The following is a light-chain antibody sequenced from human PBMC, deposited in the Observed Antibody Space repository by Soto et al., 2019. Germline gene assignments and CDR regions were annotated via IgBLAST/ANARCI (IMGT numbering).Light chain of an antibody. CDR1: QSFLYSSNNKNY. CDR2: WAS. Sequence: DIGMTQSPASLAVSLGERATINCKSSQSFLYSSNNKNYLAWYQQKPGQPPKLLIYWASTRESGVPDRFSGSGSGTDFTLTISSLQAEDVAVYYCQQYYSTCWTFGQGTKVDI. CDR3: QQYYSTCWT. V-gene: IGKV4-1*01. J-gene: IGKJ1*01.